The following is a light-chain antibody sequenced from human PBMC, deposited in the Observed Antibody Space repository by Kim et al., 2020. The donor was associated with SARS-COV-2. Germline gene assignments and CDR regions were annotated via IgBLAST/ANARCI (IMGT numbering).Light chain of an antibody. CDR2: GKN. CDR3: YSRDSNDNVV. Sequence: VALRQTVSDTCQGDSLRSYYATWYQQKPGQATMVVIYGKNIRPSGIPDLFSGSSSGNTASLTITGTQAGDEADYYCYSRDSNDNVVFGGGTQLTVL. V-gene: IGLV3-19*01. CDR1: SLRSYY. J-gene: IGLJ2*01.